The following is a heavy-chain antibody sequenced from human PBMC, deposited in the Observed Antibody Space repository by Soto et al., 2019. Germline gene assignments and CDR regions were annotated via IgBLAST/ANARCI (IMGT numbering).Heavy chain of an antibody. CDR2: IYYSGST. CDR1: GGSISNYY. V-gene: IGHV4-59*08. J-gene: IGHJ4*02. Sequence: PSETLSLTCTVFGGSISNYYWSWIRQPPGKGLEWIGYIYYSGSTNYNPSLKSRVTIPVDTSKNQFSLKLSSVTAADTAVYYCARLNSDTAMVQPYYFDYWGQGTLVTVSS. CDR3: ARLNSDTAMVQPYYFDY. D-gene: IGHD5-18*01.